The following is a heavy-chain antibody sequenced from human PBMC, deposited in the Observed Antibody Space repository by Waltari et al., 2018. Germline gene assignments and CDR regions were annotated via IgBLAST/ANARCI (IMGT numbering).Heavy chain of an antibody. Sequence: EVQLVESGGGLVQPGGSLRLSCAASGFTFSSSWMSWVRQAPGKGLEWVANIRQDGSEKYYVDSVKGRFTISRDNAKNSLYLQMNSLRAEDTAVYYCATVRGLHFDYWGQGTLVTVSS. V-gene: IGHV3-7*01. J-gene: IGHJ4*02. CDR3: ATVRGLHFDY. D-gene: IGHD2-15*01. CDR2: IRQDGSEK. CDR1: GFTFSSSW.